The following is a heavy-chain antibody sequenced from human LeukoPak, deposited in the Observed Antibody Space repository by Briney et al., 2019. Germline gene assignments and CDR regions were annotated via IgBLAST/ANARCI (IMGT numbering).Heavy chain of an antibody. D-gene: IGHD6-19*01. CDR2: IYSGGST. CDR3: AREDQWLPTY. J-gene: IGHJ4*02. CDR1: GFTVSSNY. V-gene: IGHV3-53*01. Sequence: GGSLRLSCAASGFTVSSNYMSWVRQAPGKGLEWVSIIYSGGSTFYADSVKGRFTISRDNSKNTLCLQMNSLRAEDTAVYYCAREDQWLPTYWGQGTLVTVSS.